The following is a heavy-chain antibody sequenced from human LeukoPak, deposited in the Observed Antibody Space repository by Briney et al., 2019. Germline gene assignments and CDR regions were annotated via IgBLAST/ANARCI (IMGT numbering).Heavy chain of an antibody. Sequence: GGSLRLSCAASGFTFNTYTMNWVRQAPGKGLEWVSSITASSTAIYSADSVKGRFAISRDNAKNFLYLQMNSLRAEDTAVYYCARTYYDILTGYNPYFDYWGQGILVTVSS. V-gene: IGHV3-21*01. J-gene: IGHJ4*01. CDR1: GFTFNTYT. CDR2: ITASSTAI. D-gene: IGHD3-9*01. CDR3: ARTYYDILTGYNPYFDY.